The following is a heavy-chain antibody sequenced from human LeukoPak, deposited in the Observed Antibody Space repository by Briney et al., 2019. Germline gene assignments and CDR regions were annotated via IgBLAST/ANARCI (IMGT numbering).Heavy chain of an antibody. D-gene: IGHD6-13*01. CDR1: GFTFSSYA. Sequence: PGGSLRFSCAASGFTFSSYAMSWVRQAPGKGLEWVSAISGSGGSTYYADSVKGRFTISRDNSKNTLYLQMNSLRAEDTAVYYCARGNGDSSSWYRSTAGADYWGQGTLVTVSS. V-gene: IGHV3-23*01. CDR3: ARGNGDSSSWYRSTAGADY. CDR2: ISGSGGST. J-gene: IGHJ4*02.